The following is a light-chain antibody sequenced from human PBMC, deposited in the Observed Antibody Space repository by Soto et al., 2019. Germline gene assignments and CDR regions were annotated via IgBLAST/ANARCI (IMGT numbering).Light chain of an antibody. CDR1: SSNVGNNF. J-gene: IGLJ2*01. CDR2: DNS. CDR3: GTWDTKLNAVV. V-gene: IGLV1-51*01. Sequence: QSVLTQPPSMSADPGQKVSITCSGSSSNVGNNFVSWYQQLPGTAPKLLIFDNSQRPSGIPDRFFGSKSGTSATLAITGPQTGDEAVYYCGTWDTKLNAVVFGGGTKLTVL.